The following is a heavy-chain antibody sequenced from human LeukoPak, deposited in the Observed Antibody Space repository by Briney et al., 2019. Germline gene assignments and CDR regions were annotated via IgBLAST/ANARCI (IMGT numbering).Heavy chain of an antibody. CDR2: ISGNGGGT. CDR1: GFTFSSYA. D-gene: IGHD3-16*02. V-gene: IGHV3-23*01. Sequence: GGSLRLSCAASGFTFSSYAMSWARQAPGKGLEWVSGISGNGGGTYYADSVKGRFTISRDNSKNSLYLQMNSLRAEDTAVYYCARALYDYVWGSYRYTTFDYWGQGTLVTVSS. J-gene: IGHJ4*02. CDR3: ARALYDYVWGSYRYTTFDY.